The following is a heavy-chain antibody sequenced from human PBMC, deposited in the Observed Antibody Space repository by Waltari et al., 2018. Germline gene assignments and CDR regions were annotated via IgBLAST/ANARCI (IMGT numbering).Heavy chain of an antibody. CDR3: ARKAGSGYPYGPFYYDN. D-gene: IGHD5-12*01. J-gene: IGHJ4*02. V-gene: IGHV3-74*01. CDR2: INVDGGYI. CDR1: GFRFGDDW. Sequence: EVHLAESGGGVVQPGGSLRLSCTGSGFRFGDDWMHWVRQAPGKGLEGVSRINVDGGYISYGDSVKGRFTISRDNAKNTVFLQLNSLRADDTAVYFCARKAGSGYPYGPFYYDNWGQGTLVTVSS.